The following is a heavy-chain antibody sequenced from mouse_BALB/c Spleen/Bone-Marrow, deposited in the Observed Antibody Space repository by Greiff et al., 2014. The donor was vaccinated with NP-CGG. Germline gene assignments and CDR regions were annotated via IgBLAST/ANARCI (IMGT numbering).Heavy chain of an antibody. D-gene: IGHD1-1*02. J-gene: IGHJ4*01. CDR3: AGGWLTSYAMDY. CDR2: IDPANGNT. CDR1: GFNIKDTY. Sequence: EVQLQQSGAELVKPGASVKLSCTASGFNIKDTYMHWVKQRPEQGLEWIGRIDPANGNTKYDPKFQGKATITADTSSNTAYLQLSSLTSEDTAVYYCAGGWLTSYAMDYWGQGTSVTVSS. V-gene: IGHV14-3*02.